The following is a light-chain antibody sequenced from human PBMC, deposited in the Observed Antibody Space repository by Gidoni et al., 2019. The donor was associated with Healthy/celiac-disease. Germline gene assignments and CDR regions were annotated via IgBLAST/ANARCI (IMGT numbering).Light chain of an antibody. CDR3: QQSYSTSWT. Sequence: DIQMTQSPSSLSASVGDRVTITCRASQSISSYLNWYQQKPGKAPKLLLYAASSLQSGVPSRFCGSGSVSDFTLTIISLQPEDFATYFCQQSYSTSWTFGQETKVEIK. V-gene: IGKV1-39*01. CDR1: QSISSY. J-gene: IGKJ1*01. CDR2: AAS.